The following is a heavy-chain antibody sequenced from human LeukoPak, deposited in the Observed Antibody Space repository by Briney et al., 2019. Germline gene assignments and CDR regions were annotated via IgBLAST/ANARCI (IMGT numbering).Heavy chain of an antibody. J-gene: IGHJ6*03. V-gene: IGHV1-2*06. CDR1: GYTFTGYY. D-gene: IGHD3-10*01. CDR2: INPNSGGT. CDR3: ARTYYYGSGSADYYYYYYMDG. Sequence: SVKDSCQASGYTFTGYYMHGVRQAPGQGLEWMGRINPNSGGTNYVQKFQGRVAMTRDTSISKAYMELSRLRSDGTAVYYCARTYYYGSGSADYYYYYYMDGWGKGTTVTVSS.